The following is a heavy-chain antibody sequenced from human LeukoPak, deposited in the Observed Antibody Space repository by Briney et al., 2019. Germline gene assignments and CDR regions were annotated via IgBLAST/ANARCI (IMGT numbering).Heavy chain of an antibody. CDR1: GFTFSNAW. D-gene: IGHD3-10*01. Sequence: PGGSLRLSCAASGFTFSNAWMSWLRQAPGKGLEWVGRFKSKTDGGTTDYAAPVKGRFTISRDDLKNTLYLQMNSLKTEDTAVYYCTTDRGDYGSGTYEVYYYYMDVWGKGTTVTVSS. CDR2: FKSKTDGGTT. J-gene: IGHJ6*03. CDR3: TTDRGDYGSGTYEVYYYYMDV. V-gene: IGHV3-15*01.